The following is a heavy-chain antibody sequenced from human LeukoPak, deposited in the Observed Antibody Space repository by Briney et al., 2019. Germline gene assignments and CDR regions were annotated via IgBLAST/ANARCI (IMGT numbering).Heavy chain of an antibody. J-gene: IGHJ6*02. Sequence: GGSLRLSCAASGFTFSSYSMNWVRQAPGKGLEWVSSISSSSSYIYYADSVKGRFTISRDNAKNSLYLKMNSLRAEDTAVYYCARDDSGVVVVAAEPNYYYYGMDVWGQGTTVTVSS. CDR1: GFTFSSYS. CDR3: ARDDSGVVVVAAEPNYYYYGMDV. V-gene: IGHV3-21*01. D-gene: IGHD2-15*01. CDR2: ISSSSSYI.